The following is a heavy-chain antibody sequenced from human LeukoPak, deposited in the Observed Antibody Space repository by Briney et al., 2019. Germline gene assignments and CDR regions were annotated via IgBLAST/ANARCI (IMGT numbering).Heavy chain of an antibody. CDR1: GFTFSSYE. Sequence: PGGSLRLSCAASGFTFSSYEMNWVRQAPGKGLEWVSYISSSGSTIYYADSVEGRFTISRDNAKNSLYLQMNSLRAEDTAVYYCAGDGETGYASWFDPWGQGTLVTVSS. V-gene: IGHV3-48*03. CDR2: ISSSGSTI. CDR3: AGDGETGYASWFDP. D-gene: IGHD5-12*01. J-gene: IGHJ5*02.